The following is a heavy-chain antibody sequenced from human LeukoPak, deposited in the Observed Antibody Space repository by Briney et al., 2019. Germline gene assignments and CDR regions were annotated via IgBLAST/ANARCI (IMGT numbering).Heavy chain of an antibody. V-gene: IGHV3-7*04. D-gene: IGHD5-12*01. CDR1: GFTFSTSW. CDR3: ARGYSGYEFGY. J-gene: IGHJ4*02. Sequence: PGRSLRLSCAASGFTFSTSWMNWVRQAPGKGLEWVANIKEDGSEEYYVDSVKGRFTISRDNARKSLYLQMNSLRVEDTAVYYCARGYSGYEFGYWGQGTLVTVSS. CDR2: IKEDGSEE.